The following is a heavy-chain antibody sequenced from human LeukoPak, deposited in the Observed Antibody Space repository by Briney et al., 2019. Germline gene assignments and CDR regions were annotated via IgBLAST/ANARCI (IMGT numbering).Heavy chain of an antibody. D-gene: IGHD3-10*01. CDR3: ARASTMVRGPPGSDAFDI. CDR2: IYYSGST. V-gene: IGHV4-59*01. Sequence: SETLSLTCTVSGGSISSYYWSWIRQPPGKGLEWIGYIYYSGSTNYNPSLKSRVTISVDTSKNQFSLKLSSVTAADTAVYYCARASTMVRGPPGSDAFDIWGQGTMVTVSS. J-gene: IGHJ3*02. CDR1: GGSISSYY.